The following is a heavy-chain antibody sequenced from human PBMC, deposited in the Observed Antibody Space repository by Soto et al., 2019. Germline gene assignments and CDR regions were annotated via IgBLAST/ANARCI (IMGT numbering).Heavy chain of an antibody. D-gene: IGHD5-12*01. CDR1: GGSLSGYY. CDR2: IKDGGYI. Sequence: QVQLQQWGAGLLKPSETLSLNCAVNGGSLSGYYWSWIRQPPGKGLEWIGEIKDGGYINYSPSLKSRATISSDTSNNQFSLRLNSVTAADTGVYYCARGQEGVVATHWDQGALVTVSS. CDR3: ARGQEGVVATH. V-gene: IGHV4-34*01. J-gene: IGHJ4*02.